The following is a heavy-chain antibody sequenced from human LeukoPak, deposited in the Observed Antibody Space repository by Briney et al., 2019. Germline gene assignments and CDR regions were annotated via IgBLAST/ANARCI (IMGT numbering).Heavy chain of an antibody. CDR1: GFTFSSYG. CDR2: IWYDGSNK. CDR3: ARDMSGSVDACDI. V-gene: IGHV3-33*01. Sequence: GGSLRLSCAASGFTFSSYGMHWVRQAPGKGLEWVAVIWYDGSNKYYADSVKGRFTISRDNSKNTLYLQMNSLRAEDTAVYYCARDMSGSVDACDIWGQGTMVTVSS. J-gene: IGHJ3*02. D-gene: IGHD1-26*01.